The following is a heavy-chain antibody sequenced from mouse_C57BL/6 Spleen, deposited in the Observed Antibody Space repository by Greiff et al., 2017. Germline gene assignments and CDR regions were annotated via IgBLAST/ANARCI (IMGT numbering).Heavy chain of an antibody. CDR1: GYTFTEYT. CDR3: ARHEDDVEGLAY. Sequence: QVHVKQSGAELVKPGASVKLSCKASGYTFTEYTIHWVKQRPGQGLEWIGWFYPGSGSIKYNEKFKDKATLTADKSSSTASMELSRLASEDSAVYFCARHEDDVEGLAYWGQGTLVTVSA. J-gene: IGHJ3*01. CDR2: FYPGSGSI. V-gene: IGHV1-62-2*01. D-gene: IGHD3-3*01.